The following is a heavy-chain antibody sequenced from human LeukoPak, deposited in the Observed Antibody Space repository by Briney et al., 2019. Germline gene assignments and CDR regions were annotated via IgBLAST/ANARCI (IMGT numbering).Heavy chain of an antibody. V-gene: IGHV3-21*01. Sequence: GGSLRLSCAGSGITFSSYSMNWVRQAPGKGLEWVSSITSSSNYIYYEDSVKGRFTISRDNAKKSLYLQMNSLRAEDTAVYYCARDLQARVALYSPDFWGQGTLVTVSS. CDR3: ARDLQARVALYSPDF. D-gene: IGHD2-21*01. CDR2: ITSSSNYI. CDR1: GITFSSYS. J-gene: IGHJ4*02.